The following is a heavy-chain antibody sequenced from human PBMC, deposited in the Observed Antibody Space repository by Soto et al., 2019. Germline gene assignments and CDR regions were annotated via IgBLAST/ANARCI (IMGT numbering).Heavy chain of an antibody. J-gene: IGHJ3*02. CDR2: IIPIFGTA. CDR3: ARGDYYDSSGPFSDAFDI. D-gene: IGHD3-22*01. CDR1: GGTFSSYA. Sequence: SVKVSCKASGGTFSSYAISWVRQAPGQGLEWMGGIIPIFGTANYAQKFQGRVTITADESTSTAYMELSSLRAEDTAVYYCARGDYYDSSGPFSDAFDIWGQGTMVPVSS. V-gene: IGHV1-69*13.